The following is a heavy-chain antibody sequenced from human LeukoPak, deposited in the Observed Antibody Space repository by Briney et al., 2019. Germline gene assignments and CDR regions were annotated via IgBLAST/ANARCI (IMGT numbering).Heavy chain of an antibody. CDR2: IIPIFGTA. D-gene: IGHD5-12*01. CDR1: GGTFSSYA. Sequence: GASVKVSCKASGGTFSSYAISWVRQAPGQGLEWMGGIIPIFGTANYAQKFQGRVTITTDESTSTAYMELSSLRSEDTAVYYCARDRGYGDHPSWFDPWGQGTQVTVSS. CDR3: ARDRGYGDHPSWFDP. V-gene: IGHV1-69*05. J-gene: IGHJ5*02.